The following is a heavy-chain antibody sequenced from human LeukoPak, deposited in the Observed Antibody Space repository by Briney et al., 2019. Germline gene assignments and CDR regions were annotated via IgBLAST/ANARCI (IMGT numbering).Heavy chain of an antibody. Sequence: GGSLRLSCAASGFTFSSYSMNWVRQAPGKGLEWVSSISSSSSYIYYADTVKGRFTISRDNAKNSLYLQMNSLRVEDTAVYYCARESSSSSSFDYWGQGTLVTVSS. CDR1: GFTFSSYS. CDR3: ARESSSSSSFDY. CDR2: ISSSSSYI. J-gene: IGHJ4*02. D-gene: IGHD6-6*01. V-gene: IGHV3-21*01.